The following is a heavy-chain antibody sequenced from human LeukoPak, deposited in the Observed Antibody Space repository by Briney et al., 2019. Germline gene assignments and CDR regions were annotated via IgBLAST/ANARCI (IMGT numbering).Heavy chain of an antibody. Sequence: GGSLRLSCTASGFKFSDYGMNWVRQAPGSGLEWVSSIGSSGGDIYYADSVKGRFTISRDNAKNSLYLQLNTLRAEDTAVYYCATDPWDYVWGSYFDSWGQGTLVTVSS. CDR2: IGSSGGDI. CDR1: GFKFSDYG. D-gene: IGHD3-16*01. J-gene: IGHJ4*02. V-gene: IGHV3-21*01. CDR3: ATDPWDYVWGSYFDS.